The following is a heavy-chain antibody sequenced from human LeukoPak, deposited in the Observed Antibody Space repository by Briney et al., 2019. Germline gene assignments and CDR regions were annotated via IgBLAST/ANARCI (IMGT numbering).Heavy chain of an antibody. CDR1: GGSISSYY. CDR2: ISGSGGST. D-gene: IGHD4-11*01. CDR3: AKDPAGDYSSSAVDY. J-gene: IGHJ4*02. V-gene: IGHV3-23*01. Sequence: ETLSLTCTVSGGSISSYYWSWVRQAPGKGLEWVSAISGSGGSTYYADSVKGRFTISRDNPKNTLYLQMNSLRAEDTAVYYCAKDPAGDYSSSAVDYWGQGTLVTVSS.